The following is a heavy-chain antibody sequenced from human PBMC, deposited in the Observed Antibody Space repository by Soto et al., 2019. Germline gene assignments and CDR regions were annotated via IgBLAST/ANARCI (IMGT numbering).Heavy chain of an antibody. V-gene: IGHV1-69*12. CDR1: GGTFSSYA. J-gene: IGHJ6*02. CDR2: IIPIFGTA. D-gene: IGHD1-1*01. Sequence: QVQLVQSGAEVKKPGSSVKVSCKASGGTFSSYAISWVRQAPGQGLEWMGGIIPIFGTANYAQKFQGRVTITADESTSTAYMELSSLRSEDTAVYYCARSLAILEPPYYYCGMDVWGQGTTVTVSS. CDR3: ARSLAILEPPYYYCGMDV.